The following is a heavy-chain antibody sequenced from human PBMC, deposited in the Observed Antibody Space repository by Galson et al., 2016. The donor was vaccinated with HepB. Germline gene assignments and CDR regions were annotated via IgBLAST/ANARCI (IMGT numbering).Heavy chain of an antibody. Sequence: LSLTCTVSGGSISSSSYYWGRIRQPPGKGLEWIGSIYYSGSTYYNPSLKSRVPISVDTSKNQFSLKLGSVTAADTAVYYCARRAATYDSSGYYYGADGDYWGQGTLDTVSS. J-gene: IGHJ4*02. CDR2: IYYSGST. CDR1: GGSISSSSYY. CDR3: ARRAATYDSSGYYYGADGDY. D-gene: IGHD3-22*01. V-gene: IGHV4-39*01.